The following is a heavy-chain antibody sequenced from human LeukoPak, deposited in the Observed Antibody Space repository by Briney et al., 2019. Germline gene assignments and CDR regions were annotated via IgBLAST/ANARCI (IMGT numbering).Heavy chain of an antibody. CDR3: ARGSPQLVSNWFDP. J-gene: IGHJ5*02. Sequence: QPGGSLRLPCAASGFTFSSYSMTWVRQAPGKGLEWVSSISSSSSYIYYADSVKGRFTISRDNAKNSLYLQMNSLRAEDTAVYYCARGSPQLVSNWFDPWGQGTMVTVSS. V-gene: IGHV3-21*01. CDR1: GFTFSSYS. D-gene: IGHD6-6*01. CDR2: ISSSSSYI.